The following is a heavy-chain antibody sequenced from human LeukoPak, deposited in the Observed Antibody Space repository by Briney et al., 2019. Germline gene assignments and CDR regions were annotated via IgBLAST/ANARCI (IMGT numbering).Heavy chain of an antibody. J-gene: IGHJ4*02. CDR2: ISSSSSYI. V-gene: IGHV3-21*01. CDR1: GFTFSSYS. Sequence: PGGSLRLSRAASGFTFSSYSMNWVRQAPGKGLEWVSSISSSSSYIYYADSVKGRFTISRDNAKNSLYLQMNSLRAEDTAVYYCARDAHYYGSGSPNDYWGQGTLVTVSS. CDR3: ARDAHYYGSGSPNDY. D-gene: IGHD3-10*01.